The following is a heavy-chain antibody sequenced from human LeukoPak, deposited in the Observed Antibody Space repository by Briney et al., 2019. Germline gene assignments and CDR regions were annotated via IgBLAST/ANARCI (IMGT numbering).Heavy chain of an antibody. CDR1: GFTFSAYA. J-gene: IGHJ4*02. V-gene: IGHV3-23*01. CDR2: ISGDGRNT. Sequence: TGGSLRLSCAASGFTFSAYAMAWVRQAPEKGLDWVSTISGDGRNTHYADSVKGRFTISRDNSRNVLNLQLSGLRAEDSAIYFCARDVGYPEFFGYWGQGTLVTVSS. D-gene: IGHD5-18*01. CDR3: ARDVGYPEFFGY.